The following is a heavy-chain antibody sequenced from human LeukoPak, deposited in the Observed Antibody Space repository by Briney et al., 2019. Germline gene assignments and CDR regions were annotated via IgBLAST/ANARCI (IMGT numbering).Heavy chain of an antibody. CDR2: ISYDGTKK. CDR1: GFTFSLYA. Sequence: PGGSLRLSCAASGFTFSLYAMHWVRQAPGKGLEWVSVISYDGTKKYYADSVRGRFTISRDNSQNTLYLQMNSLIPEDTAVYYCASRKDTPHLPDYWGQGTLVTVSS. J-gene: IGHJ4*02. V-gene: IGHV3-30-3*01. D-gene: IGHD5-18*01. CDR3: ASRKDTPHLPDY.